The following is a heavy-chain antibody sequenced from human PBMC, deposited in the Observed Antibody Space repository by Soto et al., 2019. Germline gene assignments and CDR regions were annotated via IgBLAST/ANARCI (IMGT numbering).Heavy chain of an antibody. V-gene: IGHV4-59*08. D-gene: IGHD2-15*01. CDR1: GGSSSSYY. CDR2: IYYSGST. Sequence: QVQLQESGPGLVKPSETLSLTCTVSGGSSSSYYWSWIRQPPGKGLEWIGYIYYSGSTNYNPSLKSRVTILVDTSKNQFSLKLSSVTAADTAVYYCARLYGGSLDFWGQGTLVTVSS. CDR3: ARLYGGSLDF. J-gene: IGHJ4*02.